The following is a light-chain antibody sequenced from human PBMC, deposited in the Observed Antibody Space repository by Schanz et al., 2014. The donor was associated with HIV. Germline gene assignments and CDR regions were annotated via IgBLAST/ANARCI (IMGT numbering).Light chain of an antibody. CDR1: SSNIGAGYD. J-gene: IGLJ2*01. CDR2: SND. Sequence: QSVLTQPPSVSGAPGQRVTISCTGSSSNIGAGYDVHWYQQLPGTAPKLLMYSNDQRPSGVPDRFSGSKSGTSASLAISGLQSEDEADYYCQSFDSSVRNVVFGGGTKLTVL. CDR3: QSFDSSVRNVV. V-gene: IGLV1-40*01.